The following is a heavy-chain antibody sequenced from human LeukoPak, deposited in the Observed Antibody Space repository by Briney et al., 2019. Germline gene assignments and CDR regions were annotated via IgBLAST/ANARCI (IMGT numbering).Heavy chain of an antibody. Sequence: ASVKVSCKASGYTFTGYYMHWVRQAPGQGLEWMGWINPNSGGTNYAQKFQGRVTMTRDTSISTVYMELSRLRSDDTAVYYCARMGYYDSSGYLYYFDYWGQGTLVTVSS. CDR2: INPNSGGT. V-gene: IGHV1-2*02. CDR3: ARMGYYDSSGYLYYFDY. J-gene: IGHJ4*02. D-gene: IGHD3-22*01. CDR1: GYTFTGYY.